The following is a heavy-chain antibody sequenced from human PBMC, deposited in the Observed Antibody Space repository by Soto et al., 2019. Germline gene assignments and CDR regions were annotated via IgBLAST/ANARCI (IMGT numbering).Heavy chain of an antibody. J-gene: IGHJ4*02. D-gene: IGHD2-15*01. CDR1: GGSMNSYY. Sequence: SETLSLTCTVSGGSMNSYYWTWIRQPPGKGLEWIGYIHSSGSTNYNPSLKSRVTMSVDTSNNQFSLNLSSVTAADTAVYYCARVMNGGSLNYWGQGALVTVSS. V-gene: IGHV4-59*01. CDR3: ARVMNGGSLNY. CDR2: IHSSGST.